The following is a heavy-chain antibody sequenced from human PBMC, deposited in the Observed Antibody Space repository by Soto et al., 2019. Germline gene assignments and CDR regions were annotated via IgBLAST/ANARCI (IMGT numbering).Heavy chain of an antibody. CDR2: IWNDGNNK. V-gene: IGHV3-33*01. CDR1: GFTFSDHG. Sequence: QVQLVESGGGVVQPGKSLRLSCAASGFTFSDHGIHWVRQAPGKGLKWVAIIWNDGNNKYYADSVKGRFTISRDNSKNMVYLQMNSLRAEDTAVYYCAREGGVYCASGVCYTDFCGQGTLVTVSP. CDR3: AREGGVYCASGVCYTDF. J-gene: IGHJ4*02. D-gene: IGHD2-8*01.